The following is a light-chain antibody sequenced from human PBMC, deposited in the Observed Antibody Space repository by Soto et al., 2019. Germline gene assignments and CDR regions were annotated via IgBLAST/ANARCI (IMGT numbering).Light chain of an antibody. J-gene: IGLJ1*01. CDR1: SSDIGNYNY. CDR3: RSYTSTSSYV. V-gene: IGLV2-14*01. Sequence: QSALTQPASVSGSPGQSITISCTGTSSDIGNYNYVSWYQRHPGKAPKLMISEVSNRPSGVSNRFSGSKSGNTASLTISGLQAEDEADSYCRSYTSTSSYVFGGGNKVT. CDR2: EVS.